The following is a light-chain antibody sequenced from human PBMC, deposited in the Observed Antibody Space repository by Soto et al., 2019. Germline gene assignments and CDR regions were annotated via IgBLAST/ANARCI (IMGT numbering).Light chain of an antibody. V-gene: IGKV1-5*03. J-gene: IGKJ1*01. CDR1: QTISSW. CDR3: QQYNSYPGT. Sequence: DIQMTQSAATLSGSVGDRVTITCRASQTISSWLAWYQQKPGKAPKLLIYKASTLKSGVPSRFSGSGSGTEFTLTISSLQPNDFATYYCQQYNSYPGTFGQGTKVDIK. CDR2: KAS.